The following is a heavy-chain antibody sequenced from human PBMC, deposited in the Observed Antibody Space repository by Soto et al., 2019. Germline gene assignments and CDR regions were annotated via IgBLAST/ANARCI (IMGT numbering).Heavy chain of an antibody. CDR3: ARTQPNSYSSSSSGDACDI. Sequence: GESLKISCKGSGYSFTSYWIGWVRQMPGKGLEWMGIIYPGDSDTRYSPSFQGQVTISADKSISTAYLQWSRLQASDTAMYYCARTQPNSYSSSSSGDACDIWGQGTMVTVSS. D-gene: IGHD6-6*01. CDR2: IYPGDSDT. CDR1: GYSFTSYW. V-gene: IGHV5-51*01. J-gene: IGHJ3*02.